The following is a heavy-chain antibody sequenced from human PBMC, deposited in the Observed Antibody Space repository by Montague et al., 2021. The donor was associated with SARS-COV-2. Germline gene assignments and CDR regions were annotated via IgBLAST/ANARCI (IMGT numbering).Heavy chain of an antibody. J-gene: IGHJ4*02. CDR1: GASVSSRDYY. D-gene: IGHD3-22*01. CDR2: FYYSGNT. CDR3: ARGSWRDSSGYFQAGLDY. V-gene: IGHV4-39*07. Sequence: SETLSLTCSLSGASVSSRDYYWAWIRQPPGKGLEWIGSFYYSGNTYYXPSLRSRVTISVDASKNQFSLKLSSVAAADTAVYYCARGSWRDSSGYFQAGLDYWGQGTLVTVSS.